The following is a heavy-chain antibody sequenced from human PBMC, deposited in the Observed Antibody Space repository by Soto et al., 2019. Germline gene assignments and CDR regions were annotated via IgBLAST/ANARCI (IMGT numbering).Heavy chain of an antibody. V-gene: IGHV3-74*01. CDR3: TNDICGGRDS. CDR2: INPDSTTI. Sequence: EAQLVESGGGLVQPGGSLRLSCTGSGIDLSIYWMHWVRQAPGKGLVWVSRINPDSTTISYADSVKGLITISRDNAENTLFLNMNSRSTESTGVYCCTNDICGGRDSLGEGTLVTVSS. J-gene: IGHJ4*02. D-gene: IGHD3-9*01. CDR1: GIDLSIYW.